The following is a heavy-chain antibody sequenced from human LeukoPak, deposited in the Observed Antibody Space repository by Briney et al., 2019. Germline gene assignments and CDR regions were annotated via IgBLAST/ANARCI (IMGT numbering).Heavy chain of an antibody. CDR1: GFSFSTYW. Sequence: GGSLRLSCAASGFSFSTYWMSWVRQAPGKGLEWVAHIQQDGSEESYVDSVKGRFTISRDNAKNSLYLQMNSLRVEDTAVYYCARDLLCSRTSCSSGYWGQGTLVTVSS. J-gene: IGHJ4*02. CDR3: ARDLLCSRTSCSSGY. D-gene: IGHD2-2*01. CDR2: IQQDGSEE. V-gene: IGHV3-7*01.